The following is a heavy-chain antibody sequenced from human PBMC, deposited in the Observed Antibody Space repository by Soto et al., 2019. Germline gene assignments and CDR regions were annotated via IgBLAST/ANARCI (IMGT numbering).Heavy chain of an antibody. J-gene: IGHJ4*02. CDR2: IYYSGST. Sequence: QVQLQESGPGLVKPSQTLSLTCTVSGGSISSGGYYWSWIRQHPGKGPEWIGYIYYSGSTYYNPSLKSRVTISVDTSKNQFSLKLSSVTAADTAVYYCARDRVLGSSSSGFDYWGQGTLVAVSS. D-gene: IGHD6-6*01. CDR3: ARDRVLGSSSSGFDY. V-gene: IGHV4-31*03. CDR1: GGSISSGGYY.